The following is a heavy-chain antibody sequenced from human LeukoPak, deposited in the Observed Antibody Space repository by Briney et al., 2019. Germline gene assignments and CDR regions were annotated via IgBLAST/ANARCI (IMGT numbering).Heavy chain of an antibody. V-gene: IGHV4-61*02. J-gene: IGHJ4*02. Sequence: SETLSLTCTVSGGSISSGSYYWSWIRQPAGKGLEWIGRTYTSGSTNYNPSLKSRVTMSVYTSKNQFSLKVRSVTAADTAVYYCARVGGDYGDYDYWGQGTLVTVSS. D-gene: IGHD4-17*01. CDR1: GGSISSGSYY. CDR2: TYTSGST. CDR3: ARVGGDYGDYDY.